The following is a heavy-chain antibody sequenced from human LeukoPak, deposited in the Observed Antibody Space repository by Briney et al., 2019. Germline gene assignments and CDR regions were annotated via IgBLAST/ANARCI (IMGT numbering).Heavy chain of an antibody. J-gene: IGHJ4*02. Sequence: GGSLRLSCAASGFTFSSYGMHWVRQAPGKGLEWVAVIWYDGSNKYYADSVKGRFTISRDNSKNTLYLRMNSLRAEDTAVYYCARDSTVVNGFDYWGQGTLVTVSS. CDR3: ARDSTVVNGFDY. V-gene: IGHV3-33*01. CDR1: GFTFSSYG. D-gene: IGHD4-23*01. CDR2: IWYDGSNK.